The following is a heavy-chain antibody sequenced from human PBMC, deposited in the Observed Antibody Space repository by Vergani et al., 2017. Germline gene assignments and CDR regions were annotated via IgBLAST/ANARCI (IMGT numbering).Heavy chain of an antibody. Sequence: QLVQSGAEVKKPGSSVKVSCKASGGTFSSYAISWVRQAPGQGLEWMGGIIPIFGTANYAQKFQGRVTITADESTSTAYMGLSSLRSEDTAVYYCAKDRSTVSTFAAYRTYYYYYGMDVWGQGTTVTVSS. J-gene: IGHJ6*02. CDR3: AKDRSTVSTFAAYRTYYYYYGMDV. CDR2: IIPIFGTA. CDR1: GGTFSSYA. V-gene: IGHV1-69*01. D-gene: IGHD4-11*01.